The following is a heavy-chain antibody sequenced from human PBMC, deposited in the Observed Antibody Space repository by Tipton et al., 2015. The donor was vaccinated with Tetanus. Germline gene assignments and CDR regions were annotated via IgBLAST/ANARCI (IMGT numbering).Heavy chain of an antibody. J-gene: IGHJ6*02. V-gene: IGHV3-74*01. CDR2: TNPDGRRT. CDR1: GFTSESHY. Sequence: SLRLSCAASGFTSESHYMHWVRQTPGKGLVWISRTNPDGRRTNYADSVKGRFTISRDNAKNTVYLQMNSLRAEDTAVYFCARRSLTNYGLDVWGQGTPVTVCS. D-gene: IGHD1-1*01. CDR3: ARRSLTNYGLDV.